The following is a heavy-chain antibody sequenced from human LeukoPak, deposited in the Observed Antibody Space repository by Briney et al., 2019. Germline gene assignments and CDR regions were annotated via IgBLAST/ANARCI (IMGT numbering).Heavy chain of an antibody. Sequence: GGSLRLSCAVSGFTFSRYAMSWVRQAPGKGLEWVSAISGSGSGTYYTYSVKGRFTISRDNSKNTLYLQMNSLRAEDTAVYYCAKDLAASLDSDYGEAYDYWGQGTLVTVSS. V-gene: IGHV3-23*01. CDR2: ISGSGSGT. D-gene: IGHD4-17*01. CDR1: GFTFSRYA. J-gene: IGHJ4*02. CDR3: AKDLAASLDSDYGEAYDY.